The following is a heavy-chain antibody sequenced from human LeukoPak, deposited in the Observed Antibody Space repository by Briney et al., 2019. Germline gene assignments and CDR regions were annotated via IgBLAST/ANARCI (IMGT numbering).Heavy chain of an antibody. Sequence: GGSLRLSCTASGFTFMNYAMSWVRQTPGKGLEWISGIGGGDTHYADSVRGRFTISRDDSKNTVDLQMSSLGAEDTAVYYCAKDGQSFNSMWDYFDAWGQGTLVTVSS. D-gene: IGHD1-26*01. CDR3: AKDGQSFNSMWDYFDA. V-gene: IGHV3-23*01. J-gene: IGHJ4*02. CDR1: GFTFMNYA. CDR2: IGGGDT.